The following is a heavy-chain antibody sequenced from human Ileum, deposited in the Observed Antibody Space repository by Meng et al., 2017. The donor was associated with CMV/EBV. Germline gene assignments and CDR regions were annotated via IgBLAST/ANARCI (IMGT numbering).Heavy chain of an antibody. V-gene: IGHV3-15*07. D-gene: IGHD4-17*01. Sequence: SCAVSGLTFGDAWMNWVRQAPGKGLEWVGRIKSKLHGETTDYAAPVRGRFTISRDDSKNTLYLQMNSLKTDDTAVYYCATDSVTTPFWGQGTLVTVSS. CDR3: ATDSVTTPF. CDR1: GLTFGDAW. J-gene: IGHJ4*02. CDR2: IKSKLHGETT.